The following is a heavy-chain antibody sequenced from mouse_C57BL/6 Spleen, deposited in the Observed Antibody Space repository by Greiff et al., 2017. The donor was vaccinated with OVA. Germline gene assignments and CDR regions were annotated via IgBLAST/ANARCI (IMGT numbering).Heavy chain of an antibody. CDR3: ARTNYGSSYFDY. Sequence: QVQLKQPGAELVKPGASVKVSCKASGYTFTSYWMHWVKQRPGQGLEWIGRIHPSDSDTNYNQKFKGKATLTADKSSSTAYMQLSSLTSEDSAVYFCARTNYGSSYFDYWGQGTTLTVSS. J-gene: IGHJ2*01. CDR2: IHPSDSDT. CDR1: GYTFTSYW. D-gene: IGHD1-1*01. V-gene: IGHV1-74*01.